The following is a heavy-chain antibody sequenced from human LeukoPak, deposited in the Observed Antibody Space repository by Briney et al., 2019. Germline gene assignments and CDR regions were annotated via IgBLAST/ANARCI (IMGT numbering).Heavy chain of an antibody. CDR3: VRDYSNPYYYYGLDV. V-gene: IGHV3-11*01. D-gene: IGHD4-11*01. J-gene: IGHJ6*02. CDR1: GFTFSDYY. Sequence: GGSLRLSCAASGFTFSDYYMSWIRQAPGKGLEWVSYISSSGSTTYYADSVKGRFTIARDNAKNSLYLQMNSLRAEDTAVYYCVRDYSNPYYYYGLDVWGQGTTVTVFS. CDR2: ISSSGSTT.